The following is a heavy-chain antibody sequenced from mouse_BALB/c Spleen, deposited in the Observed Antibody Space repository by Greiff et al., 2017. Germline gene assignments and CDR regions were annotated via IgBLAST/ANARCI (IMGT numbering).Heavy chain of an antibody. CDR2: IDPANGNT. CDR1: GFNIKDTY. J-gene: IGHJ4*01. Sequence: VHLKESGAELVKPGASVKLSCTASGFNIKDTYMHWVKQRPEQGLEWIGRIDPANGNTKYDPKFQGKATITADTSSNTAYLQLSSLTSEDTAVYYCARSGVMITTGPLYYYAMDYWGQGTSVTVSS. D-gene: IGHD2-4*01. V-gene: IGHV14-3*02. CDR3: ARSGVMITTGPLYYYAMDY.